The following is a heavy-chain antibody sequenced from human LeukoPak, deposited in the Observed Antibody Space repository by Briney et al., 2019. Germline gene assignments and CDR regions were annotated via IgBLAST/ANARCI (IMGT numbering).Heavy chain of an antibody. J-gene: IGHJ3*02. Sequence: SETLSLTCTVSGGSISSSSYYWGWIRQPPGKGLEWIGSIYYSGSTYYNPSLKGRVTISVDTSKNQFSLKLSSVTAADTAVYYCARYRDGYNFGAFDIWGQGTMVTVSS. CDR1: GGSISSSSYY. CDR3: ARYRDGYNFGAFDI. D-gene: IGHD5-24*01. CDR2: IYYSGST. V-gene: IGHV4-39*07.